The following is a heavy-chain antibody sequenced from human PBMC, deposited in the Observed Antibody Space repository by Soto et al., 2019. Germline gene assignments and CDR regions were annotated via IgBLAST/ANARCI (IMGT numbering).Heavy chain of an antibody. V-gene: IGHV1-69*13. Sequence: AASVKVSCKASGGTFSSYAISWVRQAPGQGLEWMGGIIPIFGTANYAQKFQGRVTITADESTSTAYMELSSLRSEDTAVYYCARVRVVTDYYRMDVWGQGTTVTVSS. CDR1: GGTFSSYA. CDR3: ARVRVVTDYYRMDV. CDR2: IIPIFGTA. D-gene: IGHD2-21*02. J-gene: IGHJ6*02.